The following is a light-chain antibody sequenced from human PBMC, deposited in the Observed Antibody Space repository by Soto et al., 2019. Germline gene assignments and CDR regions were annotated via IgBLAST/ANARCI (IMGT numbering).Light chain of an antibody. CDR2: VAS. V-gene: IGKV3-20*01. J-gene: IGKJ2*01. Sequence: EIVLTQSPGTLSLSLGERATLSCRASQSVSSSYLAWYQQKPGQAPRLLIYVASSRATGIPDRISGSGSGTDFTLTISRLEPEDFAVYYCQQYGSSPYTFGQGTKLEIK. CDR3: QQYGSSPYT. CDR1: QSVSSSY.